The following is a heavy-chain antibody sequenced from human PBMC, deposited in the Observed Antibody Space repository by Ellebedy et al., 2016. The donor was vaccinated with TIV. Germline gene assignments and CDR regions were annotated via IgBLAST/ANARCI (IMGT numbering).Heavy chain of an antibody. CDR1: GFTVSSSY. J-gene: IGHJ4*02. V-gene: IGHV3-53*01. CDR3: TTADRIVGAGRGY. Sequence: GESLKISCAASGFTVSSSYMTWVRQAPGKGLEWVSALSEKGTGKYYADPVKGRFSVSRDSSKNTLYLQMNSLKTEDTAIYYCTTADRIVGAGRGYWGQGTLVTVSS. CDR2: SEKGTGK. D-gene: IGHD1-26*01.